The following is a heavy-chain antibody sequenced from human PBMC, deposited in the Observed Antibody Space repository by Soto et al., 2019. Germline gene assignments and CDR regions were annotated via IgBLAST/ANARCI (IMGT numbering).Heavy chain of an antibody. Sequence: PGGSLRLSCAVSGFSFSSYAMSWVRQAPGKGLEWVSSISGSGSYIDYADSVKGRFTISRDNSKKTLYLEMNSLRAEDTAISLYSKESGNNDLGSIFDNWGQGSLVTVPS. V-gene: IGHV3-23*01. CDR1: GFSFSSYA. CDR3: SKESGNNDLGSIFDN. CDR2: ISGSGSYI. J-gene: IGHJ4*02. D-gene: IGHD5-18*01.